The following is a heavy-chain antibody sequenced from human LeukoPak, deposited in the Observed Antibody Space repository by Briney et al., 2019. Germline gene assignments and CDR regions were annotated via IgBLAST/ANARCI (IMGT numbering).Heavy chain of an antibody. J-gene: IGHJ2*01. CDR1: GYTFTSYY. CDR3: ARVGNPYWYFDL. CDR2: INPSGGST. Sequence: ASVKVSCKVSGYTFTSYYMHWVRQAPGQGLEWMGIINPSGGSTSYAQKFQGRVTMTRDMSTSTVYMELSSLRSEDTAVYYCARVGNPYWYFDLWGRGTLVTVSS. V-gene: IGHV1-46*01.